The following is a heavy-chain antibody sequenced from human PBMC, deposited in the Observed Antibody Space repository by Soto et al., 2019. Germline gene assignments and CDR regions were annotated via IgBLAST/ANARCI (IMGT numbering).Heavy chain of an antibody. CDR3: ATRTGSILAGYGMDV. CDR1: GGSISSSSYY. J-gene: IGHJ6*02. Sequence: SETLSLTCTVSGGSISSSSYYWGWIRQPPGKGLEWIGSIYYSGSTYYNPSLKSRVTISVDTSKNQFSLKLSSVTAADTAAYYCATRTGSILAGYGMDVWGQGTTVTVSS. D-gene: IGHD3-9*01. V-gene: IGHV4-39*01. CDR2: IYYSGST.